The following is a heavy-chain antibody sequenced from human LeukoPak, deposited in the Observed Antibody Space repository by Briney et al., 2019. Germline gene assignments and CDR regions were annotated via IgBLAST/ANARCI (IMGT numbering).Heavy chain of an antibody. CDR1: GFTFSSYA. CDR2: ISGSGGST. Sequence: GGSLRLSCAASGFTFSSYAMSWVRQAPGKGLEWVSAISGSGGSTYYADSVKGRFTISGDNSKNTLYLQMNSLRAEDTAVYYCAKAPDDYYDSSGPIKGGDAFDIWGQGTMVTVSS. CDR3: AKAPDDYYDSSGPIKGGDAFDI. J-gene: IGHJ3*02. D-gene: IGHD3-22*01. V-gene: IGHV3-23*01.